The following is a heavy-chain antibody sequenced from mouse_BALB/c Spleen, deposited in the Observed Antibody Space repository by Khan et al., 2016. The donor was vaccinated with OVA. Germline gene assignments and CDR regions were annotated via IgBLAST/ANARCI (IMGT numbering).Heavy chain of an antibody. CDR2: INPRSGYT. J-gene: IGHJ4*01. Sequence: VQLQQSGAELARPGASVKMSCKASGYSFTSHTMHWVKQRPGQGLEWIGYINPRSGYTNYNQKFNDKATLTADKSSSTAYMQLSSLTSEDSAVYYWARRKTGYALDYWGQGTSVTVSS. CDR3: ARRKTGYALDY. V-gene: IGHV1-4*01. CDR1: GYSFTSHT.